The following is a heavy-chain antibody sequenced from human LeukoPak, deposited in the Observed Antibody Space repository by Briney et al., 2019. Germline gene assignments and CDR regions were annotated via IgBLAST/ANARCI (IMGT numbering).Heavy chain of an antibody. J-gene: IGHJ4*02. Sequence: ASVKVSCKASGYTFTSYDINWVRQATGQGLEWMGWMNPNSGNTGYAQKFQGRVTITRNTSISTAYMELSSLRSEAPAVYYCARGDKGGYSSIDYWGQGTLVTVSS. D-gene: IGHD6-13*01. CDR2: MNPNSGNT. CDR3: ARGDKGGYSSIDY. V-gene: IGHV1-8*03. CDR1: GYTFTSYD.